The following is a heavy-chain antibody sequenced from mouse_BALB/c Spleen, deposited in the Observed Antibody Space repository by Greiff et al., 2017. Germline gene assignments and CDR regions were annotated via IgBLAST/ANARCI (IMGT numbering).Heavy chain of an antibody. J-gene: IGHJ3*01. CDR3: AREGDYGYGFAY. Sequence: EVQRVESGGGLVKPGGSLKLSCAASGFTFSDYYMYWVRQTPEKRLEWVATISDGGSYTYYPDSVKGRFTISRDNAKNNLYLQMSSLKSEDTAMYYCAREGDYGYGFAYWGQGTLVTVSA. CDR1: GFTFSDYY. CDR2: ISDGGSYT. V-gene: IGHV5-4*02. D-gene: IGHD2-2*01.